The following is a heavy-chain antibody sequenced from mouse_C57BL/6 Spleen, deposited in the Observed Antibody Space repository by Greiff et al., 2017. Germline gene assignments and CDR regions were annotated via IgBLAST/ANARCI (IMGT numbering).Heavy chain of an antibody. V-gene: IGHV1-74*01. CDR1: GYTFTSYW. D-gene: IGHD2-3*01. CDR3: AITTPRDGYFGYFDY. CDR2: IHPSDSDT. J-gene: IGHJ2*01. Sequence: QVQLQQPGAELVKPGASVKVSCKASGYTFTSYWMHWVKQRPGQGLEWIGRIHPSDSDTNYNQKFKGKATLTVDKSSSTAYMQLSRLTSEDSAVYYCAITTPRDGYFGYFDYWGQGTTLTVSS.